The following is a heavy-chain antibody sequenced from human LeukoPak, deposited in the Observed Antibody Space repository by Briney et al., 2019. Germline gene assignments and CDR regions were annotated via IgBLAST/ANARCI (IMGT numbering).Heavy chain of an antibody. CDR2: IYYSGPT. Sequence: SETLSLTCTVSGGSISSTSYYWGWIRQPPGKGLEWIGSIYYSGPTYYSPSLKSRVTISIDTSKKQFSLKLSSVTAADTAVYYCASHSITSAGINWFDPWGRGTLVTVSS. CDR1: GGSISSTSYY. CDR3: ASHSITSAGINWFDP. V-gene: IGHV4-39*07. J-gene: IGHJ5*02. D-gene: IGHD6-13*01.